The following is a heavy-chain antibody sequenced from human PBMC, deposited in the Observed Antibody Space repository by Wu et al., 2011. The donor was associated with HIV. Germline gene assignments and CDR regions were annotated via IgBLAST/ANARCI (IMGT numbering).Heavy chain of an antibody. CDR2: IIPNSGTT. CDR3: ARSGEAAEYYYYYMNV. Sequence: QVLLVQSGAEVKTPGSSVKVSCKASGDSLTKYAFSWVRQAPGQGLEWMGGIIPNSGTTNYARKFQGRVMVSADRSTTTVHMELRSLRSEDTAVYYCARSGEAAEYYYYYMNVWGKGTTVTVSS. D-gene: IGHD6-13*01. J-gene: IGHJ6*03. CDR1: GDSLTKYA. V-gene: IGHV1-69*14.